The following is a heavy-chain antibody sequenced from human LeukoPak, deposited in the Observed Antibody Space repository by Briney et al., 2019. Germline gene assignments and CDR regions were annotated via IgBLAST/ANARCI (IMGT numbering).Heavy chain of an antibody. CDR1: RFTFSSYA. CDR2: ISYDGSNK. Sequence: GGSLRLSCAASRFTFSSYAMHWVRQAPGKGLEWVAVISYDGSNKYYADSVKGRFTISRDNSKNTLYLQMNSLRAEDTAVYYCARDLAAMVQYWGQGTLVTVSS. V-gene: IGHV3-30-3*01. J-gene: IGHJ4*02. D-gene: IGHD5-18*01. CDR3: ARDLAAMVQY.